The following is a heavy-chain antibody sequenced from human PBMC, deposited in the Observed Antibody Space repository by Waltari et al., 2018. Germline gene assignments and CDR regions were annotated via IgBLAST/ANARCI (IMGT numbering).Heavy chain of an antibody. Sequence: QVQLVQSGAAVKKPGSSVKVSCKASGGTFSSYAISWVRQAPGQGLGGMGGSMQIFGTANYGQKCQGRVTITTDESASTAYMELSSLRSEDTAVYYCARGLHDAFDIWGQGTMVTVSS. CDR3: ARGLHDAFDI. CDR1: GGTFSSYA. CDR2: SMQIFGTA. J-gene: IGHJ3*02. V-gene: IGHV1-69*05.